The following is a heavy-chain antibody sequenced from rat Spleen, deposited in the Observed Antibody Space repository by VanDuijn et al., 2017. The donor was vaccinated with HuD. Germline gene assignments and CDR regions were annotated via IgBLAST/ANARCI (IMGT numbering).Heavy chain of an antibody. Sequence: EVQLVESGGGLVQPGRSLKLSCVASGFTFSRYWMYWVRQAPGKGLEWVSSISNDGGTTYYPDSVKGRFTISRDNAENTVSLQMNSLRSEDTATYYCAVAGYGYWGQGVMVTVSS. CDR2: ISNDGGTT. J-gene: IGHJ2*01. V-gene: IGHV5-58*01. CDR3: AVAGYGY. D-gene: IGHD4-3*01. CDR1: GFTFSRYW.